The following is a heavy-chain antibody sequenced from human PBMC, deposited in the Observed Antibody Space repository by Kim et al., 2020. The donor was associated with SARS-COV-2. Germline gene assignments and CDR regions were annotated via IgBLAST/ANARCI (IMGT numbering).Heavy chain of an antibody. CDR3: ATCGRGYYDY. Sequence: SVKVSCKASGGTFSSYAISWVRLAPGQGLEWMGGIIPIFGTANYAQKFQGRVTITADESTSTAYMELSSLRSEDTAVYYCATCGRGYYDYWGQGTLVTVSS. CDR2: IIPIFGTA. CDR1: GGTFSSYA. D-gene: IGHD3-22*01. J-gene: IGHJ4*02. V-gene: IGHV1-69*13.